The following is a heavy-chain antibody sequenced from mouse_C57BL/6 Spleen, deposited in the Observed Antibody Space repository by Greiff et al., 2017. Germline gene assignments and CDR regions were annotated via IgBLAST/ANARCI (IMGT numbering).Heavy chain of an antibody. J-gene: IGHJ4*01. Sequence: QVQLQQSGAELVKPGASVKISCKASGYAFSSYWMNWVKQRPGKGLEWIGQIYPGDGDTNYNGKFKGKATLTADKSSSTAYMQLSSLTSEDSAVYFCAREGERRDYAMDYWGQGTSVTVSS. CDR2: IYPGDGDT. V-gene: IGHV1-80*01. CDR3: AREGERRDYAMDY. CDR1: GYAFSSYW. D-gene: IGHD2-12*01.